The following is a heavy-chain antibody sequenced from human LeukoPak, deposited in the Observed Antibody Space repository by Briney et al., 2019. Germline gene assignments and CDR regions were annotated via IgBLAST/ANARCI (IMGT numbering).Heavy chain of an antibody. V-gene: IGHV3-48*01. CDR2: ISSSSSTI. Sequence: GGSLRLSCAASGFTFSSYSMNWVRQAPGKGLEWVSYISSSSSTIYYADSVKGRFTISRDNSKNTLYLQMNSLRAEDTAVYYCAKDLAWFRDASAFDIWGQGTMVTVSS. D-gene: IGHD3-10*01. CDR1: GFTFSSYS. CDR3: AKDLAWFRDASAFDI. J-gene: IGHJ3*02.